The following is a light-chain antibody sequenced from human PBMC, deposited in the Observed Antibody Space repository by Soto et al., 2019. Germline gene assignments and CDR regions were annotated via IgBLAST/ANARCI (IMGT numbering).Light chain of an antibody. CDR2: SNT. Sequence: QPVLTQPPSASGTPGQTVTISCSGSSSNIGKNTVNWYQHLPGTAPQLLIYSNTQRPLGVPVRFSGSKSGTSASLAISGLQSEDEAEYYCAVWDDSLYVFGTGTKLTFL. J-gene: IGLJ1*01. V-gene: IGLV1-44*01. CDR3: AVWDDSLYV. CDR1: SSNIGKNT.